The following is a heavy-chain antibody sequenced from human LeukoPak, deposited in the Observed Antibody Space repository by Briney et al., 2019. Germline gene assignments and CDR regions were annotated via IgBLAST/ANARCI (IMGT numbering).Heavy chain of an antibody. CDR1: GGSISSGDSY. Sequence: SQTLSLTCTVSGGSISSGDSYWSWIRQHPEKGLGWIGYIYHSGITYYSPSLKSRLTILVDTSKNQFSLKLNSVTAADTAVYYCAGRHGSTAGFDYWGQGTLVTVSS. J-gene: IGHJ4*02. D-gene: IGHD6-13*01. CDR3: AGRHGSTAGFDY. CDR2: IYHSGIT. V-gene: IGHV4-31*03.